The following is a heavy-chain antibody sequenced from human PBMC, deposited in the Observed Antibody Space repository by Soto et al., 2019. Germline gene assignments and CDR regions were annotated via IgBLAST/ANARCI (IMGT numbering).Heavy chain of an antibody. V-gene: IGHV3-30*18. J-gene: IGHJ6*02. CDR1: GFTFSSYG. CDR2: ISYDGSNK. Sequence: QVQLVESGGGVVQPGRSLRLSCAASGFTFSSYGMHWVRQAPGKGLEWVAVISYDGSNKYYADSVKGRFTISRDNSKNTLYLQMNSRRAEDTAVYYCAKVAYGSGSYYIRPNYGMDVWGQGTTVTVSS. D-gene: IGHD3-10*01. CDR3: AKVAYGSGSYYIRPNYGMDV.